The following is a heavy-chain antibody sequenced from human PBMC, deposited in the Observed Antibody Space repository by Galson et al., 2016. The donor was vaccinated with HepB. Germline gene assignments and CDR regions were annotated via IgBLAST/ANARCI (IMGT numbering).Heavy chain of an antibody. J-gene: IGHJ6*02. D-gene: IGHD2-2*01. CDR3: ARDRVPAARHFYYGMDV. CDR2: INWNGGST. V-gene: IGHV3-20*04. Sequence: SLRLSCAASGFKFDDYGMSWVRQAPGKGLEWVSGINWNGGSTGYVDSVKGRFTISRDNAKNSLYLQMNSLRAEDTALYYCARDRVPAARHFYYGMDVWGQGTKVTVSS. CDR1: GFKFDDYG.